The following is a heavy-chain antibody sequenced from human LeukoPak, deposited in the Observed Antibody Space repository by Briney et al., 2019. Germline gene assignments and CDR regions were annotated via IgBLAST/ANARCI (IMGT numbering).Heavy chain of an antibody. J-gene: IGHJ3*02. V-gene: IGHV3-48*01. CDR3: ARDSPAYCGGVCYYDAFDI. D-gene: IGHD2-21*02. CDR1: GFTFSSYS. CDR2: ISSSSSTI. Sequence: GGSLRLSCAASGFTFSSYSMNWVRQAPGKGLEWVSYISSSSSTIYYADSVKGRFTISRDNAKNSLHLQMNSLRAEDTAVYYCARDSPAYCGGVCYYDAFDIWGQGTMVTVSS.